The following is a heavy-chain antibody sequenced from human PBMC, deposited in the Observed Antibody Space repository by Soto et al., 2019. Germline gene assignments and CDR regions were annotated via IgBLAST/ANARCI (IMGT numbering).Heavy chain of an antibody. D-gene: IGHD3-10*01. CDR3: TTDLSVRGENPVDD. CDR2: IKSKTDGGTT. Sequence: PGGSLRLSCAASGFTFSTYAMSWVRQAPGKGLEWVGRIKSKTDGGTTDYAAPVKGRFTISRDDSKNTLYLQMNSLKTEDTAVYYCTTDLSVRGENPVDDWGQGTLVPVAS. CDR1: GFTFSTYA. V-gene: IGHV3-15*01. J-gene: IGHJ4*02.